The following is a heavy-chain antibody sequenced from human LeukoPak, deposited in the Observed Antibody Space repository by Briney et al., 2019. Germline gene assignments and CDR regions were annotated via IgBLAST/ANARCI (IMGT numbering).Heavy chain of an antibody. Sequence: SGGSLRLSCAASGFTLSDYWMNWVRQVPGKGPVWVSHISPDGRNIAYADSVKGRFTISRDSAKNTLYLQMNRLRVGDTAVYYCVRDGGGTTPYDCWGQGTLVTVSS. CDR2: ISPDGRNI. CDR1: GFTLSDYW. D-gene: IGHD1-7*01. J-gene: IGHJ4*02. V-gene: IGHV3-74*01. CDR3: VRDGGGTTPYDC.